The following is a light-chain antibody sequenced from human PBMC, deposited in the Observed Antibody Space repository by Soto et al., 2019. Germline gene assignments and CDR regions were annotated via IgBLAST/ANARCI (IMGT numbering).Light chain of an antibody. CDR2: DVT. Sequence: QSALTQPRSVSGSPEQSVTISCTGTSSDVGGYNYVSWYQQHPGKAPKLIMYDVTKRPSGVPDRFSGSKSGNTASLTISGLQAEDEADYYCCSYAGSYTHVFGTGTKLTVL. CDR1: SSDVGGYNY. J-gene: IGLJ1*01. CDR3: CSYAGSYTHV. V-gene: IGLV2-11*01.